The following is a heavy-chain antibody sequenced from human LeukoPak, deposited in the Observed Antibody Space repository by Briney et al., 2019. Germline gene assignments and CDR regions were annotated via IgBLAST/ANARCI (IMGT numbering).Heavy chain of an antibody. D-gene: IGHD2-2*02. CDR3: AKGDCSSTSCYSGY. CDR1: GFTFSSYA. CDR2: ISGSGGST. V-gene: IGHV3-23*01. J-gene: IGHJ4*02. Sequence: GGSLRLSCAASGFTFSSYAMSWVRQAPGKGLEWVSAISGSGGSTYYADSVKGRLTISRDNSKNTLYLQMNSLRAEDTAVYYCAKGDCSSTSCYSGYWGQGTLVTVSS.